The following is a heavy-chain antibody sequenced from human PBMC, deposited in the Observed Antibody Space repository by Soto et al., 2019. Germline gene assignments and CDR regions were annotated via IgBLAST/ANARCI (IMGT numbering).Heavy chain of an antibody. CDR1: GFNFSSYT. CDR2: ISSSSRYI. Sequence: PGGSLRLSCAASGFNFSSYTMNWVRQAPGKGLEWVSSISSSSRYIYYADSVKGRFTISRDDAKNSLYLQMNSLRAEDTAVYYCARDSCRGASCYRTSAFDIWGQGKMVTV. J-gene: IGHJ3*02. D-gene: IGHD2-15*01. CDR3: ARDSCRGASCYRTSAFDI. V-gene: IGHV3-21*01.